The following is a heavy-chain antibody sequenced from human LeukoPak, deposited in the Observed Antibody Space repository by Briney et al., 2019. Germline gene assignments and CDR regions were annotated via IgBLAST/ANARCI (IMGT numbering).Heavy chain of an antibody. J-gene: IGHJ4*02. CDR3: ARVIEARHFDY. CDR1: GFTVSSNY. CDR2: IYGGGST. Sequence: GGSLRLSCAASGFTVSSNYMSWVRQAPGKGLKWVSIIYGGGSTYYADSVKGRFTISRDNSKNTMFLQMDSLRAEDTAVYYCARVIEARHFDYWGQGILVTVSS. D-gene: IGHD5-12*01. V-gene: IGHV3-66*01.